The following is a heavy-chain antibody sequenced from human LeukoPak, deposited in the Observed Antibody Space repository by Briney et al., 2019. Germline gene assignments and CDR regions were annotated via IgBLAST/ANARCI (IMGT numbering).Heavy chain of an antibody. J-gene: IGHJ4*02. D-gene: IGHD3-22*01. CDR2: MNPNSGNT. V-gene: IGHV1-8*01. CDR3: ARTAANYYDSSGYYSQPRTNFDY. Sequence: ASVKVSCKASGYTFTSYDINWARQATGQGLEWMGWMNPNSGNTGYAQKFQGRVTMTRNTSISTAYMELSSLRSEDTAVYYCARTAANYYDSSGYYSQPRTNFDYWGQGTLVTVSS. CDR1: GYTFTSYD.